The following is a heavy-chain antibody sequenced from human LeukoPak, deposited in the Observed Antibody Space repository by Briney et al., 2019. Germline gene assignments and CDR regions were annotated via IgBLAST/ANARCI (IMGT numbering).Heavy chain of an antibody. D-gene: IGHD1-26*01. Sequence: ASVKVSCKASGYTFTSYGISWVRQAPGQGLEWMGWISAYNGNTNYAQKLQGRVTMTTDTSTSTAYMELRSLRSDDTAVYYCARVTYSGSHLPHYYYYMDVWGKGTTVTVSS. CDR1: GYTFTSYG. J-gene: IGHJ6*03. CDR3: ARVTYSGSHLPHYYYYMDV. V-gene: IGHV1-18*01. CDR2: ISAYNGNT.